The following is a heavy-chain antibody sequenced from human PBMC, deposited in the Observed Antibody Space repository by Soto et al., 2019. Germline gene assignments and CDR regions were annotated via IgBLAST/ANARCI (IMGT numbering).Heavy chain of an antibody. CDR1: GFTLSSFW. Sequence: EVQLVESGGGLVQPGGSLRLSCAASGFTLSSFWIHWFRQAPGKGLVWVSRINSDGSNTRYADSVRGRFTISRDNAKNTLYLQMNSLRAEETAVYYCARDLVAKDAFDIWGQGTMVTVSS. J-gene: IGHJ3*02. D-gene: IGHD2-8*02. CDR2: INSDGSNT. V-gene: IGHV3-74*01. CDR3: ARDLVAKDAFDI.